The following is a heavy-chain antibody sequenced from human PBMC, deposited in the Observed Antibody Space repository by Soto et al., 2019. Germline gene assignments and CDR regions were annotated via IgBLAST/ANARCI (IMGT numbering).Heavy chain of an antibody. CDR2: ISGSGGST. Sequence: GGSLRLSCAASGFTFSSYAMSWVRQAPGKGLEWVSAISGSGGSTYYADSVKGRFTISRDNSKNTLYLQMNSLRAEDTAVYYCAKVRWGGYCSGGSCYSDAFDIWGQGTMVTVSS. CDR1: GFTFSSYA. CDR3: AKVRWGGYCSGGSCYSDAFDI. D-gene: IGHD2-15*01. J-gene: IGHJ3*02. V-gene: IGHV3-23*01.